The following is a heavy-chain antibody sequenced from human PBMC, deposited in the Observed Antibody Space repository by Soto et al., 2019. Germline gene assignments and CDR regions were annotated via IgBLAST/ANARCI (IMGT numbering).Heavy chain of an antibody. V-gene: IGHV4-30-2*01. CDR1: GGSISSGGYS. J-gene: IGHJ4*02. CDR3: ARVWGSSSPIFDY. CDR2: IYHSGST. Sequence: SVPLCLTCAVAGGSISSGGYSWSWIRQPPGKGLEWIGYIYHSGSTYYNPSLKSRVTISVDRSNNQFSLKLSSVTAADTAVYYCARVWGSSSPIFDYWGQGTLVTVS. D-gene: IGHD6-6*01.